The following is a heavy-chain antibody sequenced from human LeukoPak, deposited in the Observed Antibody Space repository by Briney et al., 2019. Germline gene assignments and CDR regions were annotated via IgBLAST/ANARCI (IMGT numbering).Heavy chain of an antibody. J-gene: IGHJ4*02. D-gene: IGHD3-22*01. V-gene: IGHV1-69*05. Sequence: SVKVSCKASGGTFSSYAISWVLQAPGQGLEWMGRIIPIFGTANYAQKFQGRVTITTDESTSTAYMELSSLRSEDTAVYYCASTMYYYDSSGYYYFDYWGQGTLVTVSS. CDR1: GGTFSSYA. CDR3: ASTMYYYDSSGYYYFDY. CDR2: IIPIFGTA.